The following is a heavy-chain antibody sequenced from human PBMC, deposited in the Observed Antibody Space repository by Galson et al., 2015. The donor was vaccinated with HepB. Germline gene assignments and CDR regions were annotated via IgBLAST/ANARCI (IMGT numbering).Heavy chain of an antibody. CDR1: GFTFSSYG. D-gene: IGHD4-17*01. CDR3: ARDLNGDYRVASRRAMDV. V-gene: IGHV3-33*01. J-gene: IGHJ6*02. Sequence: SLRLSCAASGFTFSSYGMHWVRQAPGKGLEWVAVIWYDGSNKCHADSVKGRFTISRDNSKNTLYLQMNSLRAEDTAVYYCARDLNGDYRVASRRAMDVWGQGTTVTVSS. CDR2: IWYDGSNK.